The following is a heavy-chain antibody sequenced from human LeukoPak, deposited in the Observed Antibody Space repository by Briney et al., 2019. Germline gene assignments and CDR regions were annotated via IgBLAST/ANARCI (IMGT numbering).Heavy chain of an antibody. CDR1: GGSFSGYY. V-gene: IGHV4-34*01. J-gene: IGHJ4*02. Sequence: SETLSLTCAVYGGSFSGYYWSWIRQPPGKGLEWIGEINHSGSTNYNPSLKSRVTISVDTSKNQFSLKLSSVTAADTAVYYCARIVIAAAGGLDYWGQGTLVTVSS. CDR2: INHSGST. CDR3: ARIVIAAAGGLDY. D-gene: IGHD6-13*01.